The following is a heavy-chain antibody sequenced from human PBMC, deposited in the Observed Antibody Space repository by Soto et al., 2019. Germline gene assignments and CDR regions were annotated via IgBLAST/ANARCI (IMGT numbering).Heavy chain of an antibody. V-gene: IGHV4-39*01. Sequence: PSETLSLTCTVSGGSISSSSYYWGWIRQPPGKGLEWIGSIYYSGSTYYNPSLKSRVTISVDTSKNQFSLKLSSVTAADTAVYYCARQESGDTMVRGEVDYWGQGTLVTVSS. CDR1: GGSISSSSYY. CDR2: IYYSGST. D-gene: IGHD3-10*01. CDR3: ARQESGDTMVRGEVDY. J-gene: IGHJ4*02.